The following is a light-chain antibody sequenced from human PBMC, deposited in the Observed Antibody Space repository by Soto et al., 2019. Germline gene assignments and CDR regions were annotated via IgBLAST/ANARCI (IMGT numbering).Light chain of an antibody. Sequence: EIVMTQSPATLSVSTGESVNLSCRASQSVSSNLAWYQQKTGQAPRLLIFGASTRATGIPARFSGSGSGTQFTLTISRLQSEEFAFYYCQQYNDWPPSITCGQGTRREIK. CDR1: QSVSSN. CDR3: QQYNDWPPSIT. V-gene: IGKV3-15*01. CDR2: GAS. J-gene: IGKJ5*01.